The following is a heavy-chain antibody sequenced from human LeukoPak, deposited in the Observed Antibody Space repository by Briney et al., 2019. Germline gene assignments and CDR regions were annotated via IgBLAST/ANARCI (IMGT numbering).Heavy chain of an antibody. Sequence: PSETLSLTCAVYGGSFSGYYWSWIRQPPGKGLEWIGEINHSGSTNYNPSLKSRVTISVDTSKNQFSLKLSSVTAADTAVYYCATFSPNLQVITGPSDYWGQGTLVTVSS. D-gene: IGHD3-10*01. CDR3: ATFSPNLQVITGPSDY. CDR2: INHSGST. J-gene: IGHJ4*02. CDR1: GGSFSGYY. V-gene: IGHV4-34*01.